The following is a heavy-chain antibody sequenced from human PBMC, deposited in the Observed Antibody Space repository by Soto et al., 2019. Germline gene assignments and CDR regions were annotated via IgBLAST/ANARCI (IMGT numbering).Heavy chain of an antibody. CDR1: GGTFSSYA. D-gene: IGHD1-1*01. J-gene: IGHJ6*02. CDR2: IIPIFGTA. CDR3: AVNDGPYYYGMDV. V-gene: IGHV1-69*01. Sequence: QVQLVQSGAEVKKPESSVKVSCKGSGGTFSSYAISWVRQAPGQGLEWMGGIIPIFGTANYAQKFQGRVTIPADESTSTAYMEESSLRSEDTAVYYCAVNDGPYYYGMDVWGQGTTVTVSS.